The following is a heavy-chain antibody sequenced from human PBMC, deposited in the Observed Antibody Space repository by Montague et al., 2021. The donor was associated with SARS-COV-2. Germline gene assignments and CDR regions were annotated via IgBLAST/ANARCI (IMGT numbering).Heavy chain of an antibody. CDR2: IFYTGSA. CDR3: ARVGNYLGVY. J-gene: IGHJ4*02. V-gene: IGHV4-61*01. Sequence: SKTLSLTCTVSSDSVSSGKYFWTWLRQPPGKGLEWIGYIFYTGSANYNPSLKSRVTISVDTSNNQFSLKLKSMSAADTAVYYCARVGNYLGVYWGQGILVTVSS. CDR1: SDSVSSGKYF. D-gene: IGHD3-10*01.